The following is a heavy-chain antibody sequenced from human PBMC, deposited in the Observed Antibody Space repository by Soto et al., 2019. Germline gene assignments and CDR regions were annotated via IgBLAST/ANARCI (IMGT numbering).Heavy chain of an antibody. CDR3: ARDGCPNGVCFNDY. J-gene: IGHJ4*02. CDR2: ISYDGSNE. V-gene: IGHV3-30-3*01. Sequence: QVKLVESGGGVVQPGRSLRLSCAASGFSFSSYAMHWVRQAPGKGLEWLSFISYDGSNEYYADSVKGRFTVSRDSSENTLSLQINTLKPEDTAVYYCARDGCPNGVCFNDYWGQGTLVTVSP. D-gene: IGHD2-8*01. CDR1: GFSFSSYA.